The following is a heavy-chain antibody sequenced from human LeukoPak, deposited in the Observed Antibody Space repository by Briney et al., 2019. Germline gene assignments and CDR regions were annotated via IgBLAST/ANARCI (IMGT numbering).Heavy chain of an antibody. Sequence: SETLSLICTVSGGSISSGDFYWSWIRQPPRKGLEWIGYIYYSGSTYYNPSLKSRVTISVDTSKNEFSLKLSSVTAADTAVYYCARALGYCGSTKCNYGLDVWGQGTTVTVSS. J-gene: IGHJ6*02. D-gene: IGHD2-2*01. V-gene: IGHV4-30-4*01. CDR1: GGSISSGDFY. CDR2: IYYSGST. CDR3: ARALGYCGSTKCNYGLDV.